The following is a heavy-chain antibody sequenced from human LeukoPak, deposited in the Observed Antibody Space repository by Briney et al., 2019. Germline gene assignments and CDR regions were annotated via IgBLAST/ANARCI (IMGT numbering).Heavy chain of an antibody. CDR3: ARAGDFWSGYSWFDP. CDR1: GGSISNDY. Sequence: SETLSLTCTVSGGSISNDYWSWIRQPPGKGLEWIGFIYYSGSANYNPSLKSRVTISVDTSKNQFSLKLSSVTAADTAVYYCARAGDFWSGYSWFDPWGQGTLVTVSS. CDR2: IYYSGSA. D-gene: IGHD3-3*01. V-gene: IGHV4-59*01. J-gene: IGHJ5*02.